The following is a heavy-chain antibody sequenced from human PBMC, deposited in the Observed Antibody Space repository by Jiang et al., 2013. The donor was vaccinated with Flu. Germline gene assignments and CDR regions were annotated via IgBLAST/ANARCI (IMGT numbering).Heavy chain of an antibody. CDR3: ARHGPFSAVAAYYYYGMDV. V-gene: IGHV5-51*01. CDR2: IYPGDSDT. J-gene: IGHJ6*02. D-gene: IGHD6-19*01. CDR1: GYSFTSYW. Sequence: GAEVKKPGESLKISCKGSGYSFTSYWIGWVRQMPGKGLEWMGIIYPGDSDTRYSPSFQGQVTISADKSISTAYLQWSSLKASDTAMYYCARHGPFSAVAAYYYYGMDVWGQGTTVTVSS.